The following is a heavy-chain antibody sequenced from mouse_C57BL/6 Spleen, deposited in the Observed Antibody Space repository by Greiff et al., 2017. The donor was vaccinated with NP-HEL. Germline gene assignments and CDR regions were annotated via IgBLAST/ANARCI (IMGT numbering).Heavy chain of an antibody. CDR3: ARGDDGYSPYAMDY. J-gene: IGHJ4*01. CDR1: GFTFSDYG. D-gene: IGHD2-3*01. Sequence: EVQRVESGGGLVKPGGSLKLSCAASGFTFSDYGMHWVRQAPEKGLEWVAYISSGSSTIYYADTVKGRFTISRDNAKNTLFLQMTSLRSEDTAMYYCARGDDGYSPYAMDYWGQGTSVTVSS. CDR2: ISSGSSTI. V-gene: IGHV5-17*01.